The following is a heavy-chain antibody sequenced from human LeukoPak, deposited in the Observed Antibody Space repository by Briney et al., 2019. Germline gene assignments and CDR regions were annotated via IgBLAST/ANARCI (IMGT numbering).Heavy chain of an antibody. D-gene: IGHD6-13*01. V-gene: IGHV4-34*01. CDR2: INHSGST. CDR1: GGSFSGYY. J-gene: IGHJ4*02. Sequence: PSETLSLTCAVYGGSFSGYYWSWIRQPPGKGLEWIGEINHSGSTNYNPSLKSRVTISVDTSKNHLSLRLSSVTAADTAVYYCARLSEKLNLLSSPPGFDYWGQGTLVTVSS. CDR3: ARLSEKLNLLSSPPGFDY.